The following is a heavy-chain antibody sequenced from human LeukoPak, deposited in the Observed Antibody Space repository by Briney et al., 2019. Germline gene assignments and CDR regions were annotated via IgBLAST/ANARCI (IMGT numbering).Heavy chain of an antibody. Sequence: SETLSLTCTVSGGSIRSYYWSWIRQPPGRGLEWIGYIYYSGSTNYNPSLKSRFTISVDTSKHQFSLTLSSVTAADTAVYYCARDIGWYFDLWGRGTLVTVSS. J-gene: IGHJ2*01. CDR1: GGSIRSYY. D-gene: IGHD1-26*01. V-gene: IGHV4-59*01. CDR2: IYYSGST. CDR3: ARDIGWYFDL.